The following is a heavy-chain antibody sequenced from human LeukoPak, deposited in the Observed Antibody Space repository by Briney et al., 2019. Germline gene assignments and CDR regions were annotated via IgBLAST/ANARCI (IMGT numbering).Heavy chain of an antibody. Sequence: PGGSLRLSCAASGFTFSNYWMSWVRQAPGRGLEWVAHIKHDGSEEYYVDSMKGRFTVSRDNARNSLYLQMNSLRAEDTAVYYCVTEKFDYWGQGTLVTVSS. V-gene: IGHV3-7*01. J-gene: IGHJ4*02. CDR2: IKHDGSEE. CDR3: VTEKFDY. CDR1: GFTFSNYW.